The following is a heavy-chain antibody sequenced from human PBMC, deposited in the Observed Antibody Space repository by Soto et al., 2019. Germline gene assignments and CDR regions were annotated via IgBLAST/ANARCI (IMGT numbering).Heavy chain of an antibody. Sequence: SQTLSLTCAISGDSVSSNSAAWNWIRQSPSRGLEWLGRTYYRSKWYNDYAVSVKSRITINPDTSKNQFSLQLNSVTPEDTAVYYWAREGSGYSSSWQPQAFDYVGQGTLVTVSS. CDR3: AREGSGYSSSWQPQAFDY. CDR2: TYYRSKWYN. V-gene: IGHV6-1*01. J-gene: IGHJ4*02. D-gene: IGHD6-13*01. CDR1: GDSVSSNSAA.